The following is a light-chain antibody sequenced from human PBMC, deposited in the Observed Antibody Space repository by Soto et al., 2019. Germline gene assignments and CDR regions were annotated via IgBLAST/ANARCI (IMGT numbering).Light chain of an antibody. CDR1: HDITNY. J-gene: IGKJ1*01. CDR3: QQYDNLWT. Sequence: DIQMTQSPSFLSASVGDRVTITCQASHDITNYLNWYQQKSGKAPKLLIYDASNLETGVPSRFSGSGSGTHFTFTMTSLQPEDIATYYCQQYDNLWTFGQGTKVEIK. V-gene: IGKV1-33*01. CDR2: DAS.